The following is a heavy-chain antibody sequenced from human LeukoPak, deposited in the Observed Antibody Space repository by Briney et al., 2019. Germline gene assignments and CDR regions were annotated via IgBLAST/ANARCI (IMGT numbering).Heavy chain of an antibody. CDR1: GYSFFSNYW. CDR3: ARASRDGYNQNFDY. Sequence: GESLTISCKAYGYSFFSNYWIAWVRQMPGKGLEWMGILYPGDSDSSYSPSFQGQVTISADRSISTAYLHWSSLKVSDTAMYYCARASRDGYNQNFDYWGQGTLVTVSS. V-gene: IGHV5-51*01. CDR2: LYPGDSDS. D-gene: IGHD5-24*01. J-gene: IGHJ4*02.